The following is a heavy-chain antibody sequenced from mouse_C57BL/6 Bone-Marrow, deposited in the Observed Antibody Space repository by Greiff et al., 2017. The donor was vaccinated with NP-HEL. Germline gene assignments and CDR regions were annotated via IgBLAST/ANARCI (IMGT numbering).Heavy chain of an antibody. CDR3: ARDYYGSSYFDY. D-gene: IGHD1-1*01. CDR1: GYTFTGNW. J-gene: IGHJ2*01. Sequence: VQLQASGAELMKPGASVKLSCKATGYTFTGNWIEWVKQRPGHGLEWIGEILPGSGNTYYNERFKGKATFTADTSSNTAYMQLSSLTTEDSAIYYCARDYYGSSYFDYWGQGTTLTVSS. CDR2: ILPGSGNT. V-gene: IGHV1-9*01.